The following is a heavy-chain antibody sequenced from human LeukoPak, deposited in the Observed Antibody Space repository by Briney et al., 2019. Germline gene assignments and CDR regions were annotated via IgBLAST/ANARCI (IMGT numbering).Heavy chain of an antibody. CDR2: IHYSGNT. D-gene: IGHD3-3*01. J-gene: IGHJ4*02. Sequence: SETLSLTCTVSGGSTSSSNYYWGWIRQPPGKGLEWIGGIHYSGNTYYNPSLKSRVTISVDTSKNQFSLKLSSVTAADTAVYYCARLGAGPTYYDFWSGYSSFYFDYWGRGTLVTVSS. V-gene: IGHV4-39*01. CDR3: ARLGAGPTYYDFWSGYSSFYFDY. CDR1: GGSTSSSNYY.